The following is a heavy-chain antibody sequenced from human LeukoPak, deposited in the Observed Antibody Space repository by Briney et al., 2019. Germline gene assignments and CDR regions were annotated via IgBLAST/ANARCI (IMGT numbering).Heavy chain of an antibody. Sequence: GASVKVSCKASGCTFSSYAISWVRQAPGQGLEWMGGIIPIFGTANYAQKFQGRVTITADESTSTAYMELSSLRSEDTAVYDCARYIYGYLHYWGQGTLVTVSS. CDR1: GCTFSSYA. CDR2: IIPIFGTA. D-gene: IGHD5-18*01. CDR3: ARYIYGYLHY. J-gene: IGHJ4*02. V-gene: IGHV1-69*13.